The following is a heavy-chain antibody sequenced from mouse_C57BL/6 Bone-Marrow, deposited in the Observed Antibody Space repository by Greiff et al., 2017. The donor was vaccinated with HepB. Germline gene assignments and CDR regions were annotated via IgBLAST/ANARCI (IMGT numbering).Heavy chain of an antibody. CDR2: IYPRSGNT. CDR1: GYTFTSYG. CDR3: ARRGYGSPDY. Sequence: VQLQQSGAELARPGASVKLSCKASGYTFTSYGISWVKQRTGQGLEWIGEIYPRSGNTYYNEKFKGKATLTADKSSSTAYMELRSLTSEDSAVYFCARRGYGSPDYWGQGTTLTVSS. D-gene: IGHD1-1*01. J-gene: IGHJ2*01. V-gene: IGHV1-81*01.